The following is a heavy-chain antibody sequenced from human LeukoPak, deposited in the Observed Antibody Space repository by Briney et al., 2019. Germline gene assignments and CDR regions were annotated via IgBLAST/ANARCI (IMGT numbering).Heavy chain of an antibody. CDR1: GFDFKNYG. CDR3: ATGIYDSYAFDI. V-gene: IGHV3-30*02. J-gene: IGHJ3*02. CDR2: IRYDGSPK. D-gene: IGHD3-3*01. Sequence: PGGSLRLSCAASGFDFKNYGMHWVRQAPGKGLEGVAFIRYDGSPKYYADYVRGRFTISRDNSKNMLYLQMNSLRAEDTAVYYCATGIYDSYAFDIWGQGTMVTVSS.